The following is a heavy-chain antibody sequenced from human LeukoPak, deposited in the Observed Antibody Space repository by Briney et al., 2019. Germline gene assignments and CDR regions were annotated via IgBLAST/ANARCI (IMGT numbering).Heavy chain of an antibody. V-gene: IGHV1-18*01. J-gene: IGHJ3*02. CDR1: GYTFTSYG. CDR3: AKHAISTVTTQYAFDI. D-gene: IGHD4-17*01. CDR2: ISAYNGNT. Sequence: ASVKVSCKASGYTFTSYGISWVRQAPRQGLEWMGWISAYNGNTNYAQKLQGRVTMTTDTSTSTAYMELRSLRSDDTAVYYCAKHAISTVTTQYAFDIWGQGTMVTVSS.